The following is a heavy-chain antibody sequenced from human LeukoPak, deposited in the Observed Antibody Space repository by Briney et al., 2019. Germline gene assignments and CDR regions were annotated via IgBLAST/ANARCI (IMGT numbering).Heavy chain of an antibody. CDR1: GFTFDTFV. Sequence: GGSLRLSCSASGFTFDTFVMHWVRQAPGKGLEYVSGISGNGGSTYNADFVKGRFTISRDNSKNTLYLQMNSLRAEDTAVYYCAKGGYGDYYFDYWGQGTLVTVSS. CDR3: AKGGYGDYYFDY. CDR2: ISGNGGST. V-gene: IGHV3-64*04. D-gene: IGHD4-17*01. J-gene: IGHJ4*02.